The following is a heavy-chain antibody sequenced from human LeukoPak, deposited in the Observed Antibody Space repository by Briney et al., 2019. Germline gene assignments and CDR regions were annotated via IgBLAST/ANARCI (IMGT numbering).Heavy chain of an antibody. CDR2: ISGSGGST. V-gene: IGHV3-23*01. J-gene: IGHJ4*02. CDR3: AKVPSMVREEDFDY. Sequence: GGSLRLSCAASGFTFSSYGMYWVRQAPSKGLEWVSAISGSGGSTYYADSVKGRFTISRDNSKNTLYLQMNSLRAEDTAVYYCAKVPSMVREEDFDYWGQGTLVTVSS. D-gene: IGHD3-10*01. CDR1: GFTFSSYG.